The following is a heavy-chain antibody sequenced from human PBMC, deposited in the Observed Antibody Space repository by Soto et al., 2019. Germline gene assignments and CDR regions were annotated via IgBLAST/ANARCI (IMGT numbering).Heavy chain of an antibody. D-gene: IGHD2-15*01. Sequence: QITLKESGPTLVKPTQTLTLTCTFSGFSLSTSGVCVAWIRQPPGKALEWLALIYRDYDKRYSPSLESRLTIPKDTSKNQVVLTMTNMDSVDSAIYCCAYLPCCGGSCYWFSFSGMDVWGQGTTVTVSS. J-gene: IGHJ6*02. V-gene: IGHV2-5*02. CDR1: GFSLSTSGVC. CDR2: IYRDYDK. CDR3: AYLPCCGGSCYWFSFSGMDV.